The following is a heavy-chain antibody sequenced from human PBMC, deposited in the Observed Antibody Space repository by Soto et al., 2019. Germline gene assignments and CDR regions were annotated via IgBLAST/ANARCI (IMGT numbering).Heavy chain of an antibody. CDR2: IIPLFGTT. CDR1: GGAFNSSG. D-gene: IGHD6-13*01. Sequence: ASVKVSCKASGGAFNSSGISWVRRAPGQGLRWMGGIIPLFGTTNYARKLQGRLRITADESTNTVYMDLSSLTVDDTAVYYCARVRGSSWYNWFDLWGQGTLVTVS. J-gene: IGHJ5*02. CDR3: ARVRGSSWYNWFDL. V-gene: IGHV1-69*13.